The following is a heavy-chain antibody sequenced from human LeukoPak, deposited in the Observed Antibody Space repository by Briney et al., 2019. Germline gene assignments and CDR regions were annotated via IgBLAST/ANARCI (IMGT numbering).Heavy chain of an antibody. D-gene: IGHD2-15*01. CDR1: GASFNIYY. V-gene: IGHV4-59*01. Sequence: PSETLSLTCTVSGASFNIYYWSWVRQPPGKGLEWIGYIYYSGSTNYNPSLKSRLTISVDTSKNQFSLNLRSVTAADTAVYYCARGGFSGGILRYFDLWGRGTLVTVSS. J-gene: IGHJ2*01. CDR3: ARGGFSGGILRYFDL. CDR2: IYYSGST.